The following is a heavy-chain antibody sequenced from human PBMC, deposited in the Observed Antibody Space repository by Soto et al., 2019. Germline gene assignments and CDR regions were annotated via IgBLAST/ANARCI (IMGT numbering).Heavy chain of an antibody. V-gene: IGHV1-2*04. Sequence: ASVKVSCKTSGYTFTDYYVHWVRQAPGQGLEWMGWINPNSGVTNYAQKFQGWVTLTRDASVATAYMELNSLKSDDTAIYYCAYWYTSSWPNFDYWGQGNLVTVSS. CDR1: GYTFTDYY. CDR2: INPNSGVT. CDR3: AYWYTSSWPNFDY. D-gene: IGHD6-13*01. J-gene: IGHJ4*02.